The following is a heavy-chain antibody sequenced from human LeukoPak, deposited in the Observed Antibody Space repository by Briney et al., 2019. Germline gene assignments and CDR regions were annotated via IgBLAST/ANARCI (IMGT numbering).Heavy chain of an antibody. CDR2: IYYSGST. V-gene: IGHV4-59*01. D-gene: IGHD6-6*01. CDR1: GGSISSYY. CDR3: ARDRQKSGYSSSYAWFDP. Sequence: SETLSLTCTVSGGSISSYYWSWIRQPPGKGLEWIGYIYYSGSTNYNPSLKSRVTISVDTSKNQFSLKLSSVTAADTGVYYCARDRQKSGYSSSYAWFDPWGQGTLVTVSS. J-gene: IGHJ5*02.